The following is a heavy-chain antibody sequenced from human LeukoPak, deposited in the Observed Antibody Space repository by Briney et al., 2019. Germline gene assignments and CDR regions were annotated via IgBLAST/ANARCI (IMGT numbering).Heavy chain of an antibody. Sequence: GGSLRLSCAASGFTFSNAWMSWVRQAPGKGLEWVGRIKSKTDGGTTDYAATVKGRFTISRDDSKNTLYLQMNSLKTEDTAVYYCTTDISLRSYGHGDYWGQGTLVTVSS. CDR1: GFTFSNAW. CDR2: IKSKTDGGTT. D-gene: IGHD5-18*01. CDR3: TTDISLRSYGHGDY. V-gene: IGHV3-15*01. J-gene: IGHJ4*02.